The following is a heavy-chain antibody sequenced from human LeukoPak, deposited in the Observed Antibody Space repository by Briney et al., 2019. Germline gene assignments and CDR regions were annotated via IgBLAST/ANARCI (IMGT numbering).Heavy chain of an antibody. CDR2: IRYDGSNK. J-gene: IGHJ6*03. V-gene: IGHV3-30*02. Sequence: PGGSLRLSCAASGFTFSSYGMHWVRQAPGKGLEWVAFIRYDGSNKYYADSVKGRFTISRDNSKNTLYLQMNSLRAEDTAVYYCAKTPEWYYYYYMDVWGQGTTVTVSS. CDR3: AKTPEWYYYYYMDV. D-gene: IGHD2-8*01. CDR1: GFTFSSYG.